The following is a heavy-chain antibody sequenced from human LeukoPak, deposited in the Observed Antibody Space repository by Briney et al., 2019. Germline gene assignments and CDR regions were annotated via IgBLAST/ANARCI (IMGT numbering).Heavy chain of an antibody. CDR2: INPNTGGT. V-gene: IGHV1-2*06. Sequence: ASVKVSCKASGYTFTGYYIHWVRQAPGQGLEWMGRINPNTGGTDYAQKFQGRVTMNTDTSITTAYMELSRLTSDDTAIYYCAKVPPSITAAGNWLGPWGQGALVTVSS. CDR1: GYTFTGYY. CDR3: AKVPPSITAAGNWLGP. D-gene: IGHD6-13*01. J-gene: IGHJ5*02.